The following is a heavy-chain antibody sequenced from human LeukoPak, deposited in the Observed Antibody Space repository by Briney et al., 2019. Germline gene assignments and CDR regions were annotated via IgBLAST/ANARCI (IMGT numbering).Heavy chain of an antibody. CDR1: GGSFSGYY. V-gene: IGHV4-34*01. D-gene: IGHD2-2*02. CDR2: INHSGST. CDR3: ARRVTYCSSTSCYTPYYFDY. J-gene: IGHJ4*02. Sequence: SQTLSLTCAVYGGSFSGYYWSWIRQPPGKGLEWIGEINHSGSTNYNPSLKSRVTISVDTSKNQFYLKLSSVTAADTAVYYCARRVTYCSSTSCYTPYYFDYWGQGTLVTVSS.